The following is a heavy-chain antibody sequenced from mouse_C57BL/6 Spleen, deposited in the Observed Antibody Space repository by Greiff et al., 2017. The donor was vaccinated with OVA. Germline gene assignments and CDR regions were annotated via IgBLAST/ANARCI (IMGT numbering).Heavy chain of an antibody. CDR3: ARYDYDDGFDY. V-gene: IGHV1-85*01. CDR1: GYTFTSYD. D-gene: IGHD2-4*01. J-gene: IGHJ2*01. Sequence: QVHVKQSGPELVKPGASVKLSCKASGYTFTSYDINWVKQRPGQGLEWIGWIYPRDGSTKYNEKFKGKATLTVDTSSSTAYMELHSLTSEDSAVYFCARYDYDDGFDYWGQGTTLTVSS. CDR2: IYPRDGST.